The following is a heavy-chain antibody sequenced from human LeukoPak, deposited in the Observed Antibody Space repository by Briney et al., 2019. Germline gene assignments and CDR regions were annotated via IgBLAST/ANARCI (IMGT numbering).Heavy chain of an antibody. CDR3: AKSQVRSSGWYGRYYFDY. Sequence: TGGSLRLSCAASGFTFSSYAMYWVRQAPGKGLEWVAVISYDGSDKFYADSVKGRFTISRDNSKNTLYLQMKSLRAEDTAVYYCAKSQVRSSGWYGRYYFDYWGQGTLVTVSS. V-gene: IGHV3-30*04. CDR1: GFTFSSYA. CDR2: ISYDGSDK. J-gene: IGHJ4*02. D-gene: IGHD6-19*01.